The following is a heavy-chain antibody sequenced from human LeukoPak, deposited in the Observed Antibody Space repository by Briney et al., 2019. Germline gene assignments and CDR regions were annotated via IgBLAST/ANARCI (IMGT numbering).Heavy chain of an antibody. V-gene: IGHV4-34*01. D-gene: IGHD5-12*01. CDR2: INHSGNT. CDR3: ATDIVATRGIFY. J-gene: IGHJ4*02. Sequence: SETLSLTCAVSGGSFSGHYWSWIRQPPGKGLEWIGEINHSGNTKYNPSLKSRVTISVDTSKNQFSLKLSSVTAADTAVYYCATDIVATRGIFYWGQGTLVTVSS. CDR1: GGSFSGHY.